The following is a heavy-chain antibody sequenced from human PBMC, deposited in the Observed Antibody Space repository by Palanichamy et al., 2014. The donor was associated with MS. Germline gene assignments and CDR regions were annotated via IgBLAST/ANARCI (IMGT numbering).Heavy chain of an antibody. CDR2: IRSKSNNYAT. D-gene: IGHD3-10*01. Sequence: EVQLVESGGGLVQPGESLKLSCAASGITFSGSAMHWVRQASGKGLEWAGRIRSKSNNYATAYGASVNGRFTISRDDSKNTAYLQMNSLKTEDTALYYCTREDVSGTYYNGPLDYWGQGTLVTVSS. CDR1: GITFSGSA. CDR3: TREDVSGTYYNGPLDY. V-gene: IGHV3-73*02. J-gene: IGHJ4*02.